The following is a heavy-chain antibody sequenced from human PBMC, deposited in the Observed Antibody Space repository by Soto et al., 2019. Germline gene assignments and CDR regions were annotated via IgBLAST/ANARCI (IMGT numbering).Heavy chain of an antibody. J-gene: IGHJ5*02. Sequence: GSLRLSCAASGFPFSHYWMHWVRQTPGKGLVWVSRINPAGTITNYADSVEGRFTISRDNAGSALFLQMNSLSAEDTAIYYCTSDTFGLRDTWGQGTLVTVSS. V-gene: IGHV3-74*01. CDR1: GFPFSHYW. D-gene: IGHD3-16*01. CDR2: INPAGTIT. CDR3: TSDTFGLRDT.